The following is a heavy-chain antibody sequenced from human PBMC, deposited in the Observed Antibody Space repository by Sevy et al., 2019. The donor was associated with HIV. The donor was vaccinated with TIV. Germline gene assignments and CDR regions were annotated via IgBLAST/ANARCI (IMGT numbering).Heavy chain of an antibody. CDR2: ISAYNGNT. CDR1: GYTFTSYG. J-gene: IGHJ6*02. CDR3: GGWGVYCRSTSCLDYGMDG. V-gene: IGHV1-18*01. D-gene: IGHD2-2*01. Sequence: ASVKVSCKASGYTFTSYGISWVRQAPGQGLEWMGWISAYNGNTNYAQKLQGRVTMTTDTSTSTAYMELRSLRSDDTGVDYCGGWGVYCRSTSCLDYGMDGWGQGTTVTVSS.